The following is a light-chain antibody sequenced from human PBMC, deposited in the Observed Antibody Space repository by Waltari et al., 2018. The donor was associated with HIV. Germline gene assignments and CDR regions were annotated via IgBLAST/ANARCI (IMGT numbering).Light chain of an antibody. V-gene: IGLV3-21*02. Sequence: SYVLTQPPSVSVAPGQTAKITCGGNKIGSKSVHWYQQKPGQAPVLVVYDDTDRPSGSPERFSGSNSGNTATRTITRVEGGDEADYYCQVWDTTSDPWVFGGGTKLTVV. CDR1: KIGSKS. CDR3: QVWDTTSDPWV. J-gene: IGLJ3*02. CDR2: DDT.